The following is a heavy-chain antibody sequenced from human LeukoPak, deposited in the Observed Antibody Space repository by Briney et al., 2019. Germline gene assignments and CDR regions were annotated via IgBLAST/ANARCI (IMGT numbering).Heavy chain of an antibody. V-gene: IGHV4-61*02. CDR1: GGSISSGSDY. D-gene: IGHD1-26*01. CDR3: ARLNSGSYWGCFDY. CDR2: ISATGST. J-gene: IGHJ4*02. Sequence: SETLSLTCTVSGGSISSGSDYWSWIRQPAGKGLEWIGRISATGSTNSNPSLKSRVTISVDTSKSQFSLKLTSVTAADTAVYFCARLNSGSYWGCFDYWGQGTLVTVSS.